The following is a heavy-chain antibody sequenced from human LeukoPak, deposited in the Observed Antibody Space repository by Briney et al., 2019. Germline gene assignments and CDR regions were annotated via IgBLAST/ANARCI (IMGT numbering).Heavy chain of an antibody. Sequence: GGSLRLSCAASGFTFRNYAMHWVRQAPGKGLEWVAVISYDGSNKYYADSVKGRFTISRDNSKNTLYLQMNSLRAEDTAVYYCAKDGLVVRGRAGPSFDYWGQGTLVTVSS. J-gene: IGHJ4*02. CDR1: GFTFRNYA. V-gene: IGHV3-30-3*01. CDR2: ISYDGSNK. D-gene: IGHD1-26*01. CDR3: AKDGLVVRGRAGPSFDY.